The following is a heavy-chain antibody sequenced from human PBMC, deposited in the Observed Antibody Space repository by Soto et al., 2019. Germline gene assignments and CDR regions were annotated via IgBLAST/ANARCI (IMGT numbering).Heavy chain of an antibody. D-gene: IGHD6-13*01. CDR1: GESFWRYC. J-gene: IGHJ5*02. V-gene: IGHV4-34*01. CDR2: INHSGST. CDR3: ARRWRQQLVHFTFRFYWSYP. Sequence: SETLSLTCSFDGESFWRYCWILLGQPPGKGLEWIGEINHSGSTNYNPSLKSRLTISVDTSKNQFSLKLSSVTAADTAVYYCARRWRQQLVHFTFRFYWSYPWGPGNLVSLSS.